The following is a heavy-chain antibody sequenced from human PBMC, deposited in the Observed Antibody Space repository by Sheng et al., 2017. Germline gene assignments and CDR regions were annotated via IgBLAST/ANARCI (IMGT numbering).Heavy chain of an antibody. J-gene: IGHJ6*02. CDR1: GFAFNRYW. V-gene: IGHV3-66*01. CDR2: IYSGGTT. CDR3: ARDRNWNDGLDV. D-gene: IGHD1-1*01. Sequence: EVQLVESGGGLVLPGRSLRLSCAASGFAFNRYWMNWVRQAPGKGLEWVSVIYSGGTTYYADSVSGRFTISRDASRNTVYLQMDRLRGDDTAVYYCARDRNWNDGLDVWGQGTTVTVAS.